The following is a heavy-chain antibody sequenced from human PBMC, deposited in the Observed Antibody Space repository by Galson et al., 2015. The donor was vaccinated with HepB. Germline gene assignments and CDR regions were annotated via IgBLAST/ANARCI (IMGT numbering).Heavy chain of an antibody. Sequence: SLRLSCAVSGFNFSSYSINWVRQAPGKGLEWVSYISSSSNTMYYADSVKGRFTISRDNVKNSLYLQMNSLRDEDTAVYYCARGTVVTSYDAFDIWGQGTKVTVSS. V-gene: IGHV3-48*02. CDR3: ARGTVVTSYDAFDI. J-gene: IGHJ3*02. CDR2: ISSSSNTM. D-gene: IGHD4-23*01. CDR1: GFNFSSYS.